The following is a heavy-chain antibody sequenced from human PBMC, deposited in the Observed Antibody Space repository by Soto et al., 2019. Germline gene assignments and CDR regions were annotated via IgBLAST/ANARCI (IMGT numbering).Heavy chain of an antibody. CDR3: AKAGYGSGSYYTLSFDY. CDR1: GFTFSSHA. J-gene: IGHJ4*02. V-gene: IGHV3-23*01. CDR2: ITNTGGST. Sequence: EVQVLESGGGLVQPGGSLRLSCAGSGFTFSSHAVSWVRQAPGKGLECVSSITNTGGSTYYADSVKGRFTISRDNSKNTVYLQMNSLRAEDTAVYYCAKAGYGSGSYYTLSFDYWGQGSLVSVSS. D-gene: IGHD3-10*01.